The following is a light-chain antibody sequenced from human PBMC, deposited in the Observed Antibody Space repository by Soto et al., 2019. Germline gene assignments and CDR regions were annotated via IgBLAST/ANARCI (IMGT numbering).Light chain of an antibody. J-gene: IGLJ1*01. CDR1: SSNIGSTYD. CDR3: QSYDDSLSVHYV. CDR2: GNT. Sequence: QSALTQPRSGSGAPGQRVTISCTGSSSNIGSTYDVQWYQQLPGTAPKLLIHGNTDRPSGVPDRFSGSKSGTSASLAITGLHADGEADYYCQSYDDSLSVHYVFGTGTKVTVL. V-gene: IGLV1-40*01.